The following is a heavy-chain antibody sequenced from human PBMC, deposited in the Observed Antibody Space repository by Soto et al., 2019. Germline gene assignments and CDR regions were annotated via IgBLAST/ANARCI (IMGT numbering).Heavy chain of an antibody. CDR3: AAGGGLPRYY. V-gene: IGHV4-30-2*01. Sequence: QLQLQESSSGLVKPSQTLSLTCAVSGGSISSGGYSWSWIRQPPGKGLEWIGYIYHSGSTYYNPSLKGRVTISVDRSKNQFSLKLSSVTAADTAVYYCAAGGGLPRYYWGQGTLVTVSS. CDR1: GGSISSGGYS. D-gene: IGHD5-12*01. CDR2: IYHSGST. J-gene: IGHJ4*02.